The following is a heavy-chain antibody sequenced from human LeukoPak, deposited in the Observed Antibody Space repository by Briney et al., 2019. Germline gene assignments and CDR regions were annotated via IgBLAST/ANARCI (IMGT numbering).Heavy chain of an antibody. D-gene: IGHD3-10*01. Sequence: SETLSLTCTVSGGSISSSSYYWGWIRQPPGKGLEWIGSIYYSGSTYYNPSLKSRVTISVDTSKNQFSLKLSSVTAADTAVYYCAXHPYYTXYFDYWGQGTLVTVSS. CDR2: IYYSGST. CDR3: AXHPYYTXYFDY. J-gene: IGHJ4*02. CDR1: GGSISSSSYY. V-gene: IGHV4-39*01.